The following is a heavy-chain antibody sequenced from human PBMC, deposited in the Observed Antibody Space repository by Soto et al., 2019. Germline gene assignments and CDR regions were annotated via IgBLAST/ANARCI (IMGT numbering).Heavy chain of an antibody. CDR2: ISGSGGST. D-gene: IGHD2-21*02. V-gene: IGHV3-23*01. J-gene: IGHJ4*02. Sequence: GGSLRLSCAASGFTFSSYAMSWVRQAPGKGLEWVSAISGSGGSTYYADSVKGRFAISRDNSKNTLYLQMNSLRAEDTAVYYCAKNCGGDCGHFDYWGQGTLVTVSS. CDR3: AKNCGGDCGHFDY. CDR1: GFTFSSYA.